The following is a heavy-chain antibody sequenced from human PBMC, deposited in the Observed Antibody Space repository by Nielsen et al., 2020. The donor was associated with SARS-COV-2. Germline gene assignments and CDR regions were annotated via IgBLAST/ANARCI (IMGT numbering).Heavy chain of an antibody. D-gene: IGHD5/OR15-5a*01. CDR3: ARDRVSGGMDV. J-gene: IGHJ3*01. CDR1: GGSISSYY. V-gene: IGHV4-59*01. CDR2: IYYSGST. Sequence: SGTLSLTCTVSGGSISSYYWSWIRQPPGKGLEWIGYIYYSGSTNYNPSLKSRVTISVDTSKNQFSLKLSSVTAADTAVYYCARDRVSGGMDVWGQGTMVTVSS.